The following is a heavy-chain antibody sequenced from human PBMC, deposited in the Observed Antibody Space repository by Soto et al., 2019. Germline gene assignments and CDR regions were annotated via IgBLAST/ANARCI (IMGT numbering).Heavy chain of an antibody. CDR3: VKGGWLDF. CDR1: GFTFNTFE. J-gene: IGHJ5*01. V-gene: IGHV3-23*01. Sequence: GGSLRLSCAASGFTFNTFEMSWVRQAPGRGLEWVSFISDDRRRTYYADAVKGRFTISRDNSKYTLYLQINSLTAEDIALYACVKGGWLDFWGQGTLVTVSS. CDR2: ISDDRRRT.